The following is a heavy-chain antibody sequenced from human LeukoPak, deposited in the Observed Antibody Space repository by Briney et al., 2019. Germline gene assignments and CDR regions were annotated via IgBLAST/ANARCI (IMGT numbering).Heavy chain of an antibody. CDR2: ISSSGGTI. D-gene: IGHD4-23*01. CDR3: VRFGVYTVVTFPPDYGLDV. CDR1: GFIFSSYT. J-gene: IGHJ6*02. Sequence: GGSLRLSCAASGFIFSSYTMNWVRQAPGKGLEWLSYISSSGGTIYYADSVKGRFAISRDNAKNSLYLQLNSLRAEDTAVYYCVRFGVYTVVTFPPDYGLDVWGQGTTVTVSS. V-gene: IGHV3-48*04.